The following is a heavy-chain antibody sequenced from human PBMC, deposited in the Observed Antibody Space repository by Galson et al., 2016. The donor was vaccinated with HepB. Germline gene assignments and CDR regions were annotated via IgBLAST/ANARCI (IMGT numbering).Heavy chain of an antibody. CDR1: GGSISSYY. V-gene: IGHV4-59*01. CDR2: IHYSDSGSG. D-gene: IGHD5-18*01. Sequence: SETLSLTCPVSGGSISSYYWSWIRQPPGKGLEWIGYIHYSDSGSGNYNPSLKSRVTISVGISKNQFSLNLSSVTAADTAVYYCAMDTDAGVRFDHWGQGTLVTVSS. J-gene: IGHJ4*02. CDR3: AMDTDAGVRFDH.